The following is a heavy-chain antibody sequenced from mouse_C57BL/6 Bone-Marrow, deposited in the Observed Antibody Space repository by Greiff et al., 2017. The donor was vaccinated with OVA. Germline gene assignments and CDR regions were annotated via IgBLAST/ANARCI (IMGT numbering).Heavy chain of an antibody. CDR2: INPNNGGT. Sequence: EVQLVESGPELVKPGASVKIPCKASGYTFTDYNMDWVKQSHGQSLEWIGDINPNNGGTIYNQKFKGKATLTVDKSSSTAYMKLRSLTSEDSAVYYCARTIRWFPYALDYWGQGTSVTVSA. V-gene: IGHV1-18*01. J-gene: IGHJ4*01. CDR3: ARTIRWFPYALDY. CDR1: GYTFTDYN. D-gene: IGHD2-3*01.